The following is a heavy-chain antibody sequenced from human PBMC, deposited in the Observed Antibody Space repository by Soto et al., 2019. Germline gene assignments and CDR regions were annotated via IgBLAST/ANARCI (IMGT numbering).Heavy chain of an antibody. CDR1: VVSISSGGYY. Sequence: SETLSLTCTVSVVSISSGGYYWSWIRQHPGKGLEWIGYIYYSGSTYYNPSLKSRVTISVDTSKNQFSLKLGSVTAADTAVYYCARVGYDYRDPREYWGQGTLVNVSS. CDR3: ARVGYDYRDPREY. CDR2: IYYSGST. D-gene: IGHD5-12*01. J-gene: IGHJ4*02. V-gene: IGHV4-31*03.